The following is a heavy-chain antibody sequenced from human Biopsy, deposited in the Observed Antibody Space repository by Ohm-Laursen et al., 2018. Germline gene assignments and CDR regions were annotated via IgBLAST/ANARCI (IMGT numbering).Heavy chain of an antibody. CDR2: INSDGSRI. D-gene: IGHD3-10*01. V-gene: IGHV3-74*01. CDR3: TRAEAGSGSLLYFDY. J-gene: IGHJ4*02. CDR1: GFTFSIYW. Sequence: GSLRLSCAASGFTFSIYWMHWVRQAPGKGLVWVSSINSDGSRITYADAVKGRFTISRDNAKDTVFLQMNSLRAEDTAVYYCTRAEAGSGSLLYFDYWGQGTLVTVSS.